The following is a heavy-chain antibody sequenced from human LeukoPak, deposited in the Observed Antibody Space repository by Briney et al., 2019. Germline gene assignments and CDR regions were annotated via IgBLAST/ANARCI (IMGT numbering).Heavy chain of an antibody. Sequence: PSETLSLTCTVSGGSISSGSYYWSWIRQPAGKGLEWIGRIYTSGSTNYNPSLKSRVTISVDTSKNQFSLKLSPVTAADTAVYYCARDTLYCSSTSCYTDAFDIWGQGTMVTVSS. J-gene: IGHJ3*02. CDR2: IYTSGST. CDR1: GGSISSGSYY. V-gene: IGHV4-61*02. D-gene: IGHD2-2*02. CDR3: ARDTLYCSSTSCYTDAFDI.